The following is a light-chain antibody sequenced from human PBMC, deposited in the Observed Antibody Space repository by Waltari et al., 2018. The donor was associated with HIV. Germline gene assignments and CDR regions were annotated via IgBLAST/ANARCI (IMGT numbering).Light chain of an antibody. J-gene: IGLJ3*02. CDR3: SAWDDSLYSRV. Sequence: QSVLAQPPSASGTPGQTVTISCSGTRSNDGNNYVYWYQHLPGTAPKLLIYRNTQRPSGVPDRFFGSKSGTSASLAISGLRSEDEADYYCSAWDDSLYSRVFGGGTKLTVL. CDR1: RSNDGNNY. CDR2: RNT. V-gene: IGLV1-47*01.